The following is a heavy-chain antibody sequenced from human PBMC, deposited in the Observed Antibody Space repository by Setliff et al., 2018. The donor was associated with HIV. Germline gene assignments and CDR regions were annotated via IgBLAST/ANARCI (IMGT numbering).Heavy chain of an antibody. Sequence: ASVKVSCKASGYTFTSYGISWVRQAPGQGLEWMGWISAYNGNTNYAQKLQGRVTTTTDTPTSTAYMELRSLRSDDTAVYYCARDDPLYYDSSGYYYVVAFDIWGQGTMVTVS. CDR3: ARDDPLYYDSSGYYYVVAFDI. V-gene: IGHV1-18*01. D-gene: IGHD3-22*01. J-gene: IGHJ3*02. CDR2: ISAYNGNT. CDR1: GYTFTSYG.